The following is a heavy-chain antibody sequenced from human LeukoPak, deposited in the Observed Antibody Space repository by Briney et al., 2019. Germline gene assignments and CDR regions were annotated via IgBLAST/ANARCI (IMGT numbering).Heavy chain of an antibody. D-gene: IGHD6-6*01. CDR3: AKEGAARYLDY. CDR2: ISYDGSNK. Sequence: GGSLRLSCAASGFTFSSYGMHWVRRAPGKGLEWVAVISYDGSNKYYADSVKGRFTISRDNSKNTLYLQMNSLRAEDTAVYYCAKEGAARYLDYWGQGTLVTVSS. V-gene: IGHV3-30*18. J-gene: IGHJ4*02. CDR1: GFTFSSYG.